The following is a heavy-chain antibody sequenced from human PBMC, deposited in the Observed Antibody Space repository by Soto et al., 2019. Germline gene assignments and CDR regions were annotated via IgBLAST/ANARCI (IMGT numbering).Heavy chain of an antibody. D-gene: IGHD2-15*01. CDR3: ARWCFDGFDY. V-gene: IGHV4-39*07. CDR1: GGSITSSGSA. J-gene: IGHJ4*02. CDR2: IDYSGNI. Sequence: SETLSLTCNASGGSITSSGSAWGWIRQSPGKGLEWIGYIDYSGNINYIPSLKSRIIISVDTSKNQFSLKLSSVTAADSAVYYCARWCFDGFDYWGQGTLVTVSS.